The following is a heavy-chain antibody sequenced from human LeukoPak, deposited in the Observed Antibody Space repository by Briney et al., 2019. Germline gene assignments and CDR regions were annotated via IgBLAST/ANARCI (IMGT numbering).Heavy chain of an antibody. V-gene: IGHV3-23*01. CDR1: GFTFNNYA. D-gene: IGHD2-2*01. CDR3: AKEPREYCSSTSCPNWFDS. Sequence: GGSLRLSCAASGFTFNNYAMSWVRQAPGKGLEWVSAISASGGTTYYADSVKGRFTISRDNSENTLFLQMNSLRAEDTAVYYCAKEPREYCSSTSCPNWFDSWGQGTLVTVST. J-gene: IGHJ5*01. CDR2: ISASGGTT.